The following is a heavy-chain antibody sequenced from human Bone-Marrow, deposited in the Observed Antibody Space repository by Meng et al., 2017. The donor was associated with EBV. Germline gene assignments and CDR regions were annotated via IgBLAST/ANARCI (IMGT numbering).Heavy chain of an antibody. CDR1: GGSISSGDYS. CDR2: IYHSGST. CDR3: ARGNTFPEYYFGY. J-gene: IGHJ4*02. Sequence: HLQLQESDSGLVKPSQTLSLTCAVSGGSISSGDYSWSWIRQPPGKGLEWIGNIYHSGSTFYNSSLNSRVTISVDRSKNQFSLKLTSVTAADTAVYYCARGNTFPEYYFGYWGQGTLVTVSS. V-gene: IGHV4-30-2*01. D-gene: IGHD2/OR15-2a*01.